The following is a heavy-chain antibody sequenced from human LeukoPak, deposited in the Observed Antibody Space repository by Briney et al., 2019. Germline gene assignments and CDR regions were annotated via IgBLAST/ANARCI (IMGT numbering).Heavy chain of an antibody. Sequence: AGGSLRLSCAASGFTFSSYWMSWVRQAPGKGLEWVANINQHGTDKYYVDSVRGRFTISRDNAKNSLYLQMNSLRAGDTAVYYCAANGGPFDFWGQGTLVTVSS. J-gene: IGHJ4*02. CDR1: GFTFSSYW. D-gene: IGHD4-23*01. CDR3: AANGGPFDF. CDR2: INQHGTDK. V-gene: IGHV3-7*05.